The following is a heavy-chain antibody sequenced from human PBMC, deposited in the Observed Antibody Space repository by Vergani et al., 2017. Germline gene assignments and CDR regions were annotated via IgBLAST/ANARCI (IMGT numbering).Heavy chain of an antibody. CDR3: ARVYGSGSFDY. Sequence: QVQLQESGPGLVKPSETLSLTCTVSGGSVSSGSYYWSWIRQPAGKGLEWIGYIYYSGSTNYNPSLKSRVTISVDTSKNQFSLKLSSVTAADTAVYYWARVYGSGSFDYWGQGTLVTVSS. V-gene: IGHV4-61*10. CDR2: IYYSGST. J-gene: IGHJ4*02. CDR1: GGSVSSGSYY. D-gene: IGHD3-10*01.